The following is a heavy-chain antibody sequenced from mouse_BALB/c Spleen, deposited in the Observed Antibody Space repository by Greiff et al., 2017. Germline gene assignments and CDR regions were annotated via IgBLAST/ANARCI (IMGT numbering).Heavy chain of an antibody. CDR2: IDPVNGDT. V-gene: IGHV14-4*02. D-gene: IGHD2-10*02. CDR1: GFNIKDYY. Sequence: VQLQQSGAELVRSGASVKLSCTASGFNIKDYYMHWVKQRPEQGLEWIGWIDPVNGDTEYAPKFQGKATMTADTSSNTAYLQLSSLTSEDTAVYYCDVYCNYVAYWGKGTLVTVSA. J-gene: IGHJ3*01. CDR3: DVYCNYVAY.